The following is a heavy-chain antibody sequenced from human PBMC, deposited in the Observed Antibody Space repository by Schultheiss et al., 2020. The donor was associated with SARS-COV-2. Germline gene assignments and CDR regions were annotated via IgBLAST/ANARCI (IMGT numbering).Heavy chain of an antibody. Sequence: SETLSLTCAVSGYSISSGYYWGWIRQPPGKGLEWIGYIYYSGSTNYNPSLKSRVTISVDTSKNQFSLKLSSVTAADTAVYYCARHRSGRGYFDYWGQGTLVTVSS. CDR3: ARHRSGRGYFDY. CDR2: IYYSGST. D-gene: IGHD3-10*01. J-gene: IGHJ4*02. V-gene: IGHV4-38-2*01. CDR1: GYSISSGYY.